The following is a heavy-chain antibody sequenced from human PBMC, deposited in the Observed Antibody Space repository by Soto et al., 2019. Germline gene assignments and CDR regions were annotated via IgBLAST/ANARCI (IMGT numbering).Heavy chain of an antibody. Sequence: EVQLVESGGGLVKPGGSLRLSCAASGFTFSNAWMSWVRQAPGKGLEWLGRIKCKTDGGTTDYAAPVKGRFTISRDDSKYTLYLQMNSLKTEDTAVYYCTRDFSDGTCYATWYFDLWGRGTLVTVSS. CDR3: TRDFSDGTCYATWYFDL. V-gene: IGHV3-15*01. CDR1: GFTFSNAW. CDR2: IKCKTDGGTT. D-gene: IGHD2-15*01. J-gene: IGHJ2*01.